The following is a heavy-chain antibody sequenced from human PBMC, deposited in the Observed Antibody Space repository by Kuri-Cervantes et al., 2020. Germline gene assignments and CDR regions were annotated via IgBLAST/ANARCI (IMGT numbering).Heavy chain of an antibody. D-gene: IGHD5-12*01. Sequence: GESLKISCAASGFTFSSYAMHWVRQAPGKGLEWVAVISYDGSNKYYADSVKGRFTISRDNSKNTLYLQMNSLRAEDTAVYYCARGGGYGDGLIRYYYYYGMDVWGQGTTVTVSS. CDR2: ISYDGSNK. V-gene: IGHV3-30-3*01. CDR1: GFTFSSYA. CDR3: ARGGGYGDGLIRYYYYYGMDV. J-gene: IGHJ6*02.